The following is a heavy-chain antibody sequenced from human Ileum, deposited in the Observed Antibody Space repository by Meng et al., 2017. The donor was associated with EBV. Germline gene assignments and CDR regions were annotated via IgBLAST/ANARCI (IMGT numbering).Heavy chain of an antibody. CDR2: ILSGST. V-gene: IGHV4-61*03. CDR3: AGGGAGYGGYKT. J-gene: IGHJ4*02. CDR1: SGSVSSGVNR. Sequence: QAPLLEPGPCLGKRSVTLALTCSVSSGSVSSGVNRWCWSRQPPGKGLGWIGYILSGSTNYDPSLTNRVTLSVDTSKNHFSLKLTSVSAADTAVYYCAGGGAGYGGYKTWGQGTLVTVSS. D-gene: IGHD5-12*01.